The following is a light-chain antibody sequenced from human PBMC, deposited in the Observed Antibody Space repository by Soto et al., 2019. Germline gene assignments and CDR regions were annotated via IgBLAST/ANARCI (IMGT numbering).Light chain of an antibody. V-gene: IGKV1-39*01. Sequence: DIQMTQSPSSLSASVGDRVTVTCRASQNIATFLHWYQQKPGKAPRVLIYAASSLQSGVPSRFSGSGYGTDFTLTITGLQPDDFATYYCQQYNSYPRITFGGGTKVDIK. J-gene: IGKJ4*01. CDR2: AAS. CDR1: QNIATF. CDR3: QQYNSYPRIT.